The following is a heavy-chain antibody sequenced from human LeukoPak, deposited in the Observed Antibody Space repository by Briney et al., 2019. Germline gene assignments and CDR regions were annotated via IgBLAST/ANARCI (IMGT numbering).Heavy chain of an antibody. CDR2: INSDGSST. CDR1: GFTFSSYW. J-gene: IGHJ6*03. D-gene: IGHD6-19*01. V-gene: IGHV3-74*01. CDR3: ARDVKDSSGWSIRYYYYYYMDV. Sequence: GGSLRLSCAASGFTFSSYWMHWVRQAPGKGLVWVSRINSDGSSTSYADSVKGRFTISRDNAKNSLYLQMNSLRAEDTAVYYCARDVKDSSGWSIRYYYYYYMDVWGKGTTVTVSS.